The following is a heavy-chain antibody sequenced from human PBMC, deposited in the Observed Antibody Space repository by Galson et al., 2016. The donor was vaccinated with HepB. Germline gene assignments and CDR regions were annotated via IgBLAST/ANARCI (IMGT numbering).Heavy chain of an antibody. D-gene: IGHD1-14*01. CDR3: ARDLRGGWWNQSLGFDY. CDR2: ISAYNGNT. Sequence: SVKVSCKASGYTFTSYGISWVRQAPGQGLEWMGWISAYNGNTNYAQKLQGRVTMTTDTSTSTAYMELRSLRSDDTAVYYCARDLRGGWWNQSLGFDYWGQGTLVTVSS. J-gene: IGHJ4*02. V-gene: IGHV1-18*04. CDR1: GYTFTSYG.